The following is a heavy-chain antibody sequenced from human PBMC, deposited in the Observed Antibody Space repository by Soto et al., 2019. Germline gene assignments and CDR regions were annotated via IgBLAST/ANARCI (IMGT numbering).Heavy chain of an antibody. Sequence: EVQLLESGGGLVQPGGSLRLSCAASGFTFSSYAMSWVRQAPGKGLEWVSAISGSGGSTYYADSVKGRFTISSDNSKNTSYLQMNTPGTADTAAYYCETAVARNRRGWVDCWGEGTLVTVS. CDR2: ISGSGGST. J-gene: IGHJ4*02. CDR3: ETAVARNRRGWVDC. D-gene: IGHD6-19*01. CDR1: GFTFSSYA. V-gene: IGHV3-23*01.